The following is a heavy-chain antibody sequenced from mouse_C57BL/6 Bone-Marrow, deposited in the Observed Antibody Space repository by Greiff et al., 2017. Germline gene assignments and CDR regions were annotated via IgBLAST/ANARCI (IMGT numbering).Heavy chain of an antibody. J-gene: IGHJ4*01. D-gene: IGHD3-2*02. CDR3: TTGGDSSGYVLMDY. CDR2: IVPENGDT. V-gene: IGHV14-4*01. Sequence: VQLQQSGPELVRPGASVKLSCTASGFNITDDYMHWVKQRPEQGLEWIGWIVPENGDTEYDSTFQGKATITADTSSNTAYLQLISLTSEDTAVYYCTTGGDSSGYVLMDYWGSGNSVTGS. CDR1: GFNITDDY.